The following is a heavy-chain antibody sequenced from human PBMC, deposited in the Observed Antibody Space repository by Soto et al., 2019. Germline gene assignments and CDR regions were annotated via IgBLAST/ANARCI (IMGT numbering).Heavy chain of an antibody. D-gene: IGHD3-10*01. CDR2: IYHSGST. Sequence: SETLSLTCAVSGGSISSGGYSWSWIRQPPGKGLEWIGYIYHSGSTYYNPSLKSRVTISVDRSKNQFSLKLSSVTAADTAVYYCARAEGRSGVSMLGVLFDPWGQGTLVTISS. CDR1: GGSISSGGYS. J-gene: IGHJ5*02. CDR3: ARAEGRSGVSMLGVLFDP. V-gene: IGHV4-30-2*01.